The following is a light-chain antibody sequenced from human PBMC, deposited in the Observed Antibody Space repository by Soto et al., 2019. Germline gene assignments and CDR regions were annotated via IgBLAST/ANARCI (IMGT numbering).Light chain of an antibody. CDR2: DAS. V-gene: IGKV3-11*01. CDR3: LQRSNWLLS. CDR1: QRISTY. J-gene: IGKJ4*01. Sequence: EIVLTQSPTTMSLSPGERAILSCKASQRISTYLDWYHQKPGQAPRLLMYDASYRANDIPARFSGSGSGSDFTPTITGLEPEGSAVYYCLQRSNWLLSVGGGTKVEIK.